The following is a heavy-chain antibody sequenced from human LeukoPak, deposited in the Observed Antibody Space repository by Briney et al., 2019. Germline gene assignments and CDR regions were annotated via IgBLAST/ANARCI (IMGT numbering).Heavy chain of an antibody. D-gene: IGHD5-12*01. CDR2: ISYEAKNT. V-gene: IGHV3-30*18. CDR1: GFTFSTYG. J-gene: IGHJ5*01. Sequence: GGSLRLSCAASGFTFSTYGMQWVRQTPGKGLQWVAVISYEAKNTYYADSVKGRFTISRDNSKNMLYLQMNSLRVEDTAVYYCAKEGSMYTSTWYDSWGQGTLVTVSS. CDR3: AKEGSMYTSTWYDS.